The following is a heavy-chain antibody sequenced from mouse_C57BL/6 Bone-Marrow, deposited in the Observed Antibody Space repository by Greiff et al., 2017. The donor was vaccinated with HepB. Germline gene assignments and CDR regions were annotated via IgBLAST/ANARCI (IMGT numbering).Heavy chain of an antibody. CDR3: TRGSNFGAWFAY. CDR1: GFTFSDAW. J-gene: IGHJ3*01. D-gene: IGHD2-5*01. V-gene: IGHV6-6*01. Sequence: EVKLVESGGGLVQPGGSMKLSCAASGFTFSDAWMDWVRQSPEKGLEWVAEIRNKANNHATYYAESVKGRFTISRDDSKSSVYLQMNSLRAEDTGIHYCTRGSNFGAWFAYWGQGTLVTVSA. CDR2: IRNKANNHAT.